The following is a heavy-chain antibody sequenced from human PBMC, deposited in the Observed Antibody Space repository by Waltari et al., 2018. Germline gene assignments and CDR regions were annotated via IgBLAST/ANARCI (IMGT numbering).Heavy chain of an antibody. D-gene: IGHD4-17*01. CDR3: ARERHDYGDYGDLDY. V-gene: IGHV1-2*06. CDR2: INPNRGGT. CDR1: GYTFTGYY. J-gene: IGHJ4*02. Sequence: QVQLVQSGAEVKKPGASVKVSCKASGYTFTGYYMHWVRQAPGQGLEWMGRINPNRGGTNYAQKVQGRVTMTRDTSISTAYMELSRLRSDDTAVYYCARERHDYGDYGDLDYWGQGTLVTVSS.